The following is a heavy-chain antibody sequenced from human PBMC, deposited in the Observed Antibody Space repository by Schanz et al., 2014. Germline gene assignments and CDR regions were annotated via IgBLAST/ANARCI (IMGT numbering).Heavy chain of an antibody. CDR1: GFTFSSYG. CDR2: ISYDGSKK. CDR3: ARDGYSVVVISPTESFDI. D-gene: IGHD2-21*01. V-gene: IGHV3-33*01. Sequence: QVQLVESGGGVVQPGRSLRLSCAASGFTFSSYGMHWVRQAPGKGLEWVGVISYDGSKKSYADSVKGRFTISRDNSRNTLYLQMNSLRAEDTAVYYCARDGYSVVVISPTESFDIWGQGTMVTVSP. J-gene: IGHJ3*02.